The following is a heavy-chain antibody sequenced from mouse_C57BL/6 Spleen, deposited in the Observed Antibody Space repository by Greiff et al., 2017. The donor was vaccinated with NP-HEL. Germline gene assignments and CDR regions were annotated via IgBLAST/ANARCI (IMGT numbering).Heavy chain of an antibody. Sequence: EVQLQQSGPELVKPGASVKISCKASGYTFTDYYMNWVKQSHGKSLEWIGDINPNNGGTSYNQKFKGKATLTVDKSSSTAYMELRSLTSEDSAVYYCARDYYSNYGDGYAMDYWGQGTSVTVSS. CDR2: INPNNGGT. CDR1: GYTFTDYY. D-gene: IGHD2-5*01. CDR3: ARDYYSNYGDGYAMDY. V-gene: IGHV1-26*01. J-gene: IGHJ4*01.